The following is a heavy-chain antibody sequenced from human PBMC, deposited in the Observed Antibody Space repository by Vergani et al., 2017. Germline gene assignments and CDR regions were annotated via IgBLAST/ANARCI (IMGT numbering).Heavy chain of an antibody. Sequence: QVQLQESGPGLVKPSETLSLTCTVSGGSISSYYWSWIRQPPGKGLEWVEYIYYSGSTNYNPSLKSRVTISVDTSKNQFSLKLSSVTAADTAVYYCARCMGAKLFDYWGQGTLVTVSS. V-gene: IGHV4-59*01. CDR1: GGSISSYY. J-gene: IGHJ4*02. D-gene: IGHD1-26*01. CDR3: ARCMGAKLFDY. CDR2: IYYSGST.